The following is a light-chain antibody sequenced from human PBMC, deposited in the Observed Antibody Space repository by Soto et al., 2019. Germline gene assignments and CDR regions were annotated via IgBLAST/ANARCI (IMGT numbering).Light chain of an antibody. CDR1: SGHSSYI. Sequence: QLVLTQSSSASASLGSSVKLTCTLSSGHSSYIIAWHQQQPGKAPRYLMKLEGSGSYNKGSGVPDRFSGSSSGADRYLTISNRHLEDEADYYCETWDSNTRVFGGGTQLNVL. V-gene: IGLV4-60*02. J-gene: IGLJ3*02. CDR3: ETWDSNTRV. CDR2: LEGSGSY.